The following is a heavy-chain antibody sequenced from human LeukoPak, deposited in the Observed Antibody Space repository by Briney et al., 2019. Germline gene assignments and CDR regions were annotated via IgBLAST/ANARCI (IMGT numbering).Heavy chain of an antibody. CDR1: GFTFSSYS. J-gene: IGHJ3*02. V-gene: IGHV3-21*01. CDR3: APPGPENHDAFDI. Sequence: GGSLRLSCAASGFTFSSYSMNWVRQAPGKGLEWVSSISSSSSYIYYADSVKGRFTISSDNAKTSLYLQMNSLRAEDTAVYYCAPPGPENHDAFDIWGQGTMVTVSS. CDR2: ISSSSSYI.